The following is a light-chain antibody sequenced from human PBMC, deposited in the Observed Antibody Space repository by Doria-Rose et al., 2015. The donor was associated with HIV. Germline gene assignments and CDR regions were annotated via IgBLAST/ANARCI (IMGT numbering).Light chain of an antibody. CDR1: QSLLYTSKNY. CDR2: WAS. Sequence: DIQVTQSPESLGMSLGERATLNCKYNQSLLYTSKNYLAWYQQKPGQPPKLLIYWASTRQSGVPAQFSGSVSGTDFTLTISSLEAEDVAVYYCQQYYDTPSFGPGTTVDIK. V-gene: IGKV4-1*01. J-gene: IGKJ3*01. CDR3: QQYYDTPS.